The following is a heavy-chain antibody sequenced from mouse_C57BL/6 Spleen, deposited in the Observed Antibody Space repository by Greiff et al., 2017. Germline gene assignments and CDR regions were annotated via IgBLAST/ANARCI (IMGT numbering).Heavy chain of an antibody. CDR1: GYAFSSYW. Sequence: VQLQESGAELVKPGASVKISCKASGYAFSSYWMNWVKQRPGKGLEWIGQIYPGDGDTNYNGKFKGKATLTADKSSSTAYMQLSSLTSEDSAVYFCASASVYYGNFAWFAYWGQGTLVTVSA. CDR2: IYPGDGDT. V-gene: IGHV1-80*01. D-gene: IGHD2-1*01. J-gene: IGHJ3*01. CDR3: ASASVYYGNFAWFAY.